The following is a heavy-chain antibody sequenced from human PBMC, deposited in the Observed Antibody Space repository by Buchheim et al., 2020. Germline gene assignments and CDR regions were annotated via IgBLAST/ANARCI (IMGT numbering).Heavy chain of an antibody. CDR3: AKGNILVVPAVRLDY. CDR1: GFAFSTYG. J-gene: IGHJ4*02. CDR2: ISFDGSNK. V-gene: IGHV3-30*18. Sequence: QVQLVESGGGVVQPGRSLRLSCAASGFAFSTYGMHWVRQAPGKGLEWVAVISFDGSNKYYAASVKGRFTISRDNSKNTVYLQMNSLRAEDTAVYYCAKGNILVVPAVRLDYWGQGTL. D-gene: IGHD2-2*01.